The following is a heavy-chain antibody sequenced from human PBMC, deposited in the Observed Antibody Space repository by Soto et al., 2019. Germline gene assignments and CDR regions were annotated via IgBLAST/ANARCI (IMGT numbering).Heavy chain of an antibody. CDR2: INHSGDT. Sequence: QVQLQQWGAGLLRPSETLSLTCAVYGGSFSAYYWTWIRQPPGKGLEWIGDINHSGDTNSNPSLKSRVTISVDTSKNQFSLKLSSVTAADTAVYYCARVIDLLTVWYAFDIWGQGTMVTVSS. D-gene: IGHD3-16*01. CDR1: GGSFSAYY. J-gene: IGHJ3*02. CDR3: ARVIDLLTVWYAFDI. V-gene: IGHV4-34*01.